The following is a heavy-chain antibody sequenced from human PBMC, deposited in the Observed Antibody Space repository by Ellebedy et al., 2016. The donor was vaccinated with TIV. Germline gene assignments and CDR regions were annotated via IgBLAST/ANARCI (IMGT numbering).Heavy chain of an antibody. Sequence: SGPTLVKPTETLTLTCTVSGFSLSNAGVGVSWIRQPPGQALEWLAQIFSNDEKSYSTSLRSRLTITKDTSKNQVVLAMTNMDPVDTGTYFCAHRQNGFRGFDYWGQGILVTVSS. J-gene: IGHJ4*02. D-gene: IGHD5-24*01. CDR2: IFSNDEK. CDR1: GFSLSNAGVG. V-gene: IGHV2-26*01. CDR3: AHRQNGFRGFDY.